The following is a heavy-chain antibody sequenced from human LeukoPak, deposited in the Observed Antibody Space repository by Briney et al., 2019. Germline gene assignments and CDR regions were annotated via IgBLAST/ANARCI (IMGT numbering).Heavy chain of an antibody. V-gene: IGHV3-30*04. Sequence: HPGGSLRLSCAASGFTFSSYAMHWVRQAPGKGLGWVAVISYDGSNKYYADSLKGRFTISRDNSKNTLYLQMNSLRAEDTALYYCAKDGGSWSNWFDPWGQGTLVTVSS. CDR3: AKDGGSWSNWFDP. D-gene: IGHD6-13*01. CDR2: ISYDGSNK. J-gene: IGHJ5*02. CDR1: GFTFSSYA.